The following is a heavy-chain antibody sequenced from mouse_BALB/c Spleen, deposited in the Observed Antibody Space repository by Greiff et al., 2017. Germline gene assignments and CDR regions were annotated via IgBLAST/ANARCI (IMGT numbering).Heavy chain of an antibody. V-gene: IGHV1-4*01. CDR1: GYTFTSYT. J-gene: IGHJ4*01. CDR2: INPSSGYT. CDR3: ARYVLYYAMDY. Sequence: VQLVESGAELARPGASVKMSCKASGYTFTSYTMHWVKQRPGQGLEWIGYINPSSGYTNYNQKFKDKATLTADKSSSTAYMQLSSLTSEDSAVYYCARYVLYYAMDYWGQGTSVTVSS.